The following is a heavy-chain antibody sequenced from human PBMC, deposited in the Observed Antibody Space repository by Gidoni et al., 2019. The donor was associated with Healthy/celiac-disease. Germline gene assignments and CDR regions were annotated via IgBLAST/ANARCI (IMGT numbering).Heavy chain of an antibody. J-gene: IGHJ5*02. CDR3: ARDRYGDNWFDP. V-gene: IGHV4-31*03. CDR2: IYYSGST. D-gene: IGHD4-17*01. Sequence: QVQLQESGPVPVKPSQTLSLTCTVSCGSISSGGYYWSWIRQHPGKGLEWIGYIYYSGSTYYNPSLKSRVTISVDTSKNQFSLKLSSVTAADTAVYYCARDRYGDNWFDPWGQGTLVTVSS. CDR1: CGSISSGGYY.